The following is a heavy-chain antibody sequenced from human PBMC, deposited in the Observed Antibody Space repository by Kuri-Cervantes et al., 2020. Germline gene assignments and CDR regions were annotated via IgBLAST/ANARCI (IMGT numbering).Heavy chain of an antibody. D-gene: IGHD3-3*01. Sequence: ASVKVSCKASGYTFTSYAMHWVRQAPGQRLEWMGWISAYNGNTNYAQKLQGRVTMTTDTSTSTAYMELRSLRSDDTAVYYCARVPHPPILRFLEWLLYLDYWGQGTLVTVSS. CDR2: ISAYNGNT. CDR3: ARVPHPPILRFLEWLLYLDY. V-gene: IGHV1-18*01. CDR1: GYTFTSYA. J-gene: IGHJ4*02.